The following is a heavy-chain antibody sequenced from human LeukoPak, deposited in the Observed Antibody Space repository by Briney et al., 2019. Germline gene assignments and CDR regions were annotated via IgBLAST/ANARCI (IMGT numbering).Heavy chain of an antibody. CDR3: ASNSGSSRGVFDY. CDR1: GFTFSTYA. Sequence: GRSLRLSCAASGFTFSTYALHWVRQAPGKGLEWVAAIKYDGSKTHYADSVKGRFTISRDNSKDTLYLQMNSLRAGDTAVYYCASNSGSSRGVFDYWGQGTLVTVSS. D-gene: IGHD1-26*01. J-gene: IGHJ4*02. V-gene: IGHV3-30-3*01. CDR2: IKYDGSKT.